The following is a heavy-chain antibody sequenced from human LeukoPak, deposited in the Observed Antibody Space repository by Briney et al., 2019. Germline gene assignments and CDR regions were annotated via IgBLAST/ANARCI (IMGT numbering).Heavy chain of an antibody. Sequence: PGGSLRLSCAASGFTFSDYSMNWVRQAPGKGLEWISYIGIDSGNTNYADSVKGRFTIYGDKCKNSLYLQMNSLRVEDTAVYYCARDYKYAFDNWGQGTLVTVSS. CDR1: GFTFSDYS. J-gene: IGHJ4*02. CDR2: IGIDSGNT. D-gene: IGHD5-24*01. V-gene: IGHV3-48*01. CDR3: ARDYKYAFDN.